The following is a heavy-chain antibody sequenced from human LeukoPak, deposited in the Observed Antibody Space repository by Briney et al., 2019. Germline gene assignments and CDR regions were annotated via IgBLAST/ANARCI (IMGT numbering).Heavy chain of an antibody. CDR3: ARGSQIAAAAFDY. V-gene: IGHV4-39*07. CDR2: IYYSGST. CDR1: GGSISSSSHY. Sequence: SETLSLTCSVSGGSISSSSHYWDWIRQPPGEGLEWIGSIYYSGSTYYNPSLKSRVTISVDTSKNQFSLKLSSVTAADTAVYYCARGSQIAAAAFDYWGQGTLVTVSS. J-gene: IGHJ4*02. D-gene: IGHD6-13*01.